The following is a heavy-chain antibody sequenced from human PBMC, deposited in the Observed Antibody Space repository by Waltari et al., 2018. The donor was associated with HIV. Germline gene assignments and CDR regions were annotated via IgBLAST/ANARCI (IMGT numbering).Heavy chain of an antibody. V-gene: IGHV1-8*01. Sequence: QVQLVQSGAEVKKPGASVKVSCKASGYTFTSYDINWVRQATGQGLEWMVWMNPNSSNTGYAQKFQGRVTVTRNTSISTAYMELSSLRSEDTAVYYGARGFAVTTLPDYWGQGTLVTVSS. CDR3: ARGFAVTTLPDY. D-gene: IGHD4-17*01. CDR2: MNPNSSNT. J-gene: IGHJ4*02. CDR1: GYTFTSYD.